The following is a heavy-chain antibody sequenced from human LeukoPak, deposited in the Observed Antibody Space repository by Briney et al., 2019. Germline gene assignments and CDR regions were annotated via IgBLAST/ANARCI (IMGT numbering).Heavy chain of an antibody. CDR2: ISRSSTTI. V-gene: IGHV3-48*04. CDR1: GFTFSSYS. Sequence: GGSLRLSCAASGFTFSSYSMNWVRQAPGKGLEWVSYISRSSTTIYYADSVKGRFTISRDNAKNSLYLQMNSLRAEDTAVYYCAREYAGGSWSPMFSWGQGTLVTVSS. CDR3: AREYAGGSWSPMFS. J-gene: IGHJ5*02. D-gene: IGHD6-13*01.